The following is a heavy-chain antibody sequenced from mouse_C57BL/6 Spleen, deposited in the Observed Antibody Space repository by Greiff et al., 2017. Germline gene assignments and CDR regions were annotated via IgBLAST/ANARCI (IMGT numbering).Heavy chain of an antibody. V-gene: IGHV1-15*01. D-gene: IGHD3-2*02. J-gene: IGHJ3*01. CDR1: GYTFTDYE. CDR3: TRGSSGCAWFAY. CDR2: IDPETGGT. Sequence: QVQLQQSGAELVRPGASVTLSCKASGYTFTDYEMHWVKQTPVHGLEWIGAIDPETGGTAYNQKFKGKAILTADKSSSTAYMELRGLTSEDSAVYYCTRGSSGCAWFAYWGQGTLVTVSA.